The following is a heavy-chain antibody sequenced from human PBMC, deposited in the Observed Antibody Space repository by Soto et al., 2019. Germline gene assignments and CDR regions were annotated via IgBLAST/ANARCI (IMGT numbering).Heavy chain of an antibody. J-gene: IGHJ6*02. CDR1: GGSISSGDYF. CDR2: ISSIGST. D-gene: IGHD3-9*01. V-gene: IGHV4-30-4*01. CDR3: ARGLVIRPYYYHGMDV. Sequence: QVQLQESGPGLVKPSQTLSLTSTVSGGSISSGDYFWSWIRQSPGKGLEWIGYISSIGSTYYNPSLKGRVSVSRDTSKNQFSLKLSSVTTTDTAVYYCARGLVIRPYYYHGMDVWGQGTTVTVSS.